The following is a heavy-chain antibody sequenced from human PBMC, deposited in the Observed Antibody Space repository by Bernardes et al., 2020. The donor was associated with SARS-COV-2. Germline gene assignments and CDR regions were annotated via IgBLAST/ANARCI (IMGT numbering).Heavy chain of an antibody. Sequence: VGSLRLSCAASGFTFSSYGMHWVRQAPGKGLEWVAVIWYDGSNKYYADSVKGRFTISRDNSKNTLYLQMNSLRAEDTAVYYCARDGDSYYYDSSGFYWGQGTLVTVSS. V-gene: IGHV3-33*01. CDR2: IWYDGSNK. J-gene: IGHJ4*02. CDR3: ARDGDSYYYDSSGFY. CDR1: GFTFSSYG. D-gene: IGHD3-22*01.